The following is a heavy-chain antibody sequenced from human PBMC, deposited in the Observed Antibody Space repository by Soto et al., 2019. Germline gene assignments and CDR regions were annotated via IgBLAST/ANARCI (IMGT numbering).Heavy chain of an antibody. CDR1: GGSIDDYY. D-gene: IGHD1-1*01. CDR2: FSDRGST. CDR3: ARDRWKARANWFDP. V-gene: IGHV4-59*13. Sequence: QVELQQSGPGLVKPSETLSLTCTVFGGSIDDYYWSWIRQSPGKGLGWMGHFSDRGSTDYNPSLKSRVTISVDRSKKQCSLKVTSVTAADTAVYYCARDRWKARANWFDPWGQGTLVTVSS. J-gene: IGHJ5*02.